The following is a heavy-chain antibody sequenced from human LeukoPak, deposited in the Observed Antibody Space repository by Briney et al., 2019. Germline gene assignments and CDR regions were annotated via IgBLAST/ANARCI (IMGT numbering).Heavy chain of an antibody. CDR3: ARVGIDYGDYSVY. CDR2: ISAYNGDT. D-gene: IGHD4-17*01. Sequence: GASVKVSCKSSGYTFSRYGISWLRQAPGQGLEWMGWISAYNGDTNYAQNFQDRVTMTTDTSTSTAYVELRSLRSDDTAVYYCARVGIDYGDYSVYWGQGTLVTVSS. J-gene: IGHJ4*02. CDR1: GYTFSRYG. V-gene: IGHV1-18*01.